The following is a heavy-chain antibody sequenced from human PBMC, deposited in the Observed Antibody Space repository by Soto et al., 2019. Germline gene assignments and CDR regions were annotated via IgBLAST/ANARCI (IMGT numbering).Heavy chain of an antibody. D-gene: IGHD1-1*01. CDR1: GFTVSCKRY. CDR3: ASWHEREHAYDV. Sequence: GGSLRLSCAAFGFTVSCKRYVAWVRQAPGKGLEWISALYDVDGTFYADSVKGRFTTSSDSSKTTVYLQMNGLRPDDTAVYYCASWHEREHAYDVWGGGTTVTVSS. V-gene: IGHV3-53*01. J-gene: IGHJ3*01. CDR2: LYDVDGT.